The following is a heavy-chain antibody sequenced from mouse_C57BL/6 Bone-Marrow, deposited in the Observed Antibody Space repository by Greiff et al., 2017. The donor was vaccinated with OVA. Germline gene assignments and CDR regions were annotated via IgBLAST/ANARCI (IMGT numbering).Heavy chain of an antibody. CDR2: ISSGGDYI. CDR3: TREESNWSFDY. CDR1: GFTFSSYA. V-gene: IGHV5-9-1*02. Sequence: EVKLVESGEGLVKPGGSLKLSCAASGFTFSSYAMSWVRQTPEKRLEWVAYISSGGDYIYYADTVKGRFTISIDNARNTLYLQMSSLKSEDTAMYYCTREESNWSFDYWGQGTTLTVSS. J-gene: IGHJ2*01. D-gene: IGHD2-5*01.